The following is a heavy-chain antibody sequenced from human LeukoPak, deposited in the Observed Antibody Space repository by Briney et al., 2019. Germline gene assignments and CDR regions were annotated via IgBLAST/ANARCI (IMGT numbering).Heavy chain of an antibody. Sequence: GGSLRLSCAASGFTVSSNYMSWVRQAPGKGLEWVSVIYSGGSTYYADSVKGRFTISRDNSKNTLYLQMNSLRAEDTAVYYCAREREQWPAYYYYGMDVWGQGTTVTVSS. CDR2: IYSGGST. CDR3: AREREQWPAYYYYGMDV. CDR1: GFTVSSNY. D-gene: IGHD6-19*01. J-gene: IGHJ6*02. V-gene: IGHV3-53*01.